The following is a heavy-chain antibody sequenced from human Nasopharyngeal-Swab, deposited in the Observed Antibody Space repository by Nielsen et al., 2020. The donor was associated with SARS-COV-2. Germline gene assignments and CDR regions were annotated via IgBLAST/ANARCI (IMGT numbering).Heavy chain of an antibody. CDR3: AREPHYDFWSGHGYGMDV. CDR1: GGSISSYY. D-gene: IGHD3-3*01. V-gene: IGHV4-4*07. J-gene: IGHJ6*02. CDR2: IYTSGST. Sequence: SETLSLTCTVSGGSISSYYWSWIRQPAGKGLEWIGRIYTSGSTNYNPSLKSRVTMSVDTSRNQFSLKLSSVTAADTAVYYCAREPHYDFWSGHGYGMDVWGQGTTVTVSS.